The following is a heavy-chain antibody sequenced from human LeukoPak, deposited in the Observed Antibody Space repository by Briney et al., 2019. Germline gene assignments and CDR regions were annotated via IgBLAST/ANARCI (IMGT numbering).Heavy chain of an antibody. CDR1: GGSISSYY. CDR2: IYPSGST. J-gene: IGHJ4*02. CDR3: ARENSGSYREFDY. V-gene: IGHV4-4*07. D-gene: IGHD1-26*01. Sequence: SETLSLTCTGSGGSISSYYWTWIRQPAGKGLEWIGRIYPSGSTNYNPSLKSRVTMSVDTSKNQFSLKLSSVTAADTAVYYCARENSGSYREFDYWGQGTLVTVSS.